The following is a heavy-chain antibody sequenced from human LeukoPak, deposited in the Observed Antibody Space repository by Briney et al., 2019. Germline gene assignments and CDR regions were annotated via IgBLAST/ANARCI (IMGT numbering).Heavy chain of an antibody. Sequence: ASVKVSCKASGYTFTSYYMHWVRQAPGQGLQWIGIINPSSGSTSYAQKFQGRVTMTRDTSTSTVYMELSSLRSEDTAVYYCARDQRKHSMIVVVIMGGFDAFDIWGQGTMVTVYS. CDR3: ARDQRKHSMIVVVIMGGFDAFDI. CDR2: INPSSGST. CDR1: GYTFTSYY. V-gene: IGHV1-46*01. J-gene: IGHJ3*02. D-gene: IGHD3-22*01.